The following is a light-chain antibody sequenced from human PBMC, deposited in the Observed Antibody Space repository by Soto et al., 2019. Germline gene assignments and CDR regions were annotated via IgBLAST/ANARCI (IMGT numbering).Light chain of an antibody. V-gene: IGLV2-18*02. CDR1: SSDVGSYNR. CDR2: EVT. Sequence: QSAVTQPPSVSGSPGQSVTISCTGTSSDVGSYNRVSWYQQPPGTARKLMIYEVTNRPSGVPDRFSGSKSGNTASLTISGLQPEDEADYYCNSYTTSNTYVFGTGTKLTVL. J-gene: IGLJ1*01. CDR3: NSYTTSNTYV.